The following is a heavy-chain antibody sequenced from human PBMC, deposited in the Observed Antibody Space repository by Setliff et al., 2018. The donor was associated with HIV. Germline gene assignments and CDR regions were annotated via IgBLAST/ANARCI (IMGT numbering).Heavy chain of an antibody. J-gene: IGHJ4*02. CDR3: TRRRRAPGIEDLEAY. V-gene: IGHV5-51*01. Sequence: PGESLKISCQASGYSFTNYWIGWVRQMPGKGLEWIGVIHPGDFVTRYGPSFQGQVFISADRSITTAYLQWDSLKASDTAMYYCTRRRRAPGIEDLEAYWGQGTLVTVSS. CDR2: IHPGDFVT. CDR1: GYSFTNYW. D-gene: IGHD1-26*01.